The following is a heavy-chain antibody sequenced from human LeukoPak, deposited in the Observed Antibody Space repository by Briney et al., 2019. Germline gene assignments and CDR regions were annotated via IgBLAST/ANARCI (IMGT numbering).Heavy chain of an antibody. V-gene: IGHV3-23*01. J-gene: IGHJ4*02. Sequence: GESLILSCTASGFTFSSYAMSWVRQAPGKGLEWVSAISGSGGSTYYADSVKGRFTISRDNSKNTLYLQMNSLRAEDTAVYYCAKDLEDIVVVPAAIDYWGQGTLVTVSS. D-gene: IGHD2-2*01. CDR3: AKDLEDIVVVPAAIDY. CDR1: GFTFSSYA. CDR2: ISGSGGST.